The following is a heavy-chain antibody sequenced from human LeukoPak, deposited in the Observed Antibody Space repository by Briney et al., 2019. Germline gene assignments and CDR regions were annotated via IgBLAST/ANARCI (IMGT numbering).Heavy chain of an antibody. D-gene: IGHD3-9*01. CDR1: GFTFSGYS. Sequence: GGSLRLSCAASGFTFSGYSMSWVRQAPGKGLEWVAGLGRTGEYKYYADSVKGRFTISRDNSKDTVSLQMNSLRAEDTAVYYCARSIGLTGGGVDVWGQGTTVTVSS. V-gene: IGHV3-23*01. CDR2: LGRTGEYK. CDR3: ARSIGLTGGGVDV. J-gene: IGHJ6*02.